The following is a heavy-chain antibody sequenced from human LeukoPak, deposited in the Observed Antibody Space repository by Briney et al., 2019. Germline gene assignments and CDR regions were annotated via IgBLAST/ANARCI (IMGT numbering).Heavy chain of an antibody. J-gene: IGHJ1*01. Sequence: SVKVSCKASGFTFTSSAMQWVRQARGQRLEWIGWIVVGSGNANYAQKYRERVTITRDMSTSTASMELSSLRSKDTAVYYCAAVPQYYDFWSGQRDFQHWGQGTLVTVSS. V-gene: IGHV1-58*02. CDR1: GFTFTSSA. CDR3: AAVPQYYDFWSGQRDFQH. D-gene: IGHD3-3*01. CDR2: IVVGSGNA.